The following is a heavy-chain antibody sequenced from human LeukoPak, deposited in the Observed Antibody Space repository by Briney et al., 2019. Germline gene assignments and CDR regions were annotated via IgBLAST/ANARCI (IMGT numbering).Heavy chain of an antibody. Sequence: SVKVSCKASGGTFSSYAISWVRQAPGQGLEWMGRIIPIFGTANYAQKFQGRVTITTDESTSTAYMELSSLRSEDTAVYYCARDREVLRFLEWFLTDXGQGTLVXVS. D-gene: IGHD3-3*01. CDR3: ARDREVLRFLEWFLTD. J-gene: IGHJ4*02. V-gene: IGHV1-69*05. CDR1: GGTFSSYA. CDR2: IIPIFGTA.